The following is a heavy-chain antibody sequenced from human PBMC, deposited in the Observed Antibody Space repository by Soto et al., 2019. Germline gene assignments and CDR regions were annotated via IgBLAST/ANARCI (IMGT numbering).Heavy chain of an antibody. D-gene: IGHD3-22*01. CDR2: IIAILGKA. J-gene: IGHJ3*01. CDR3: ARERGGAIIVGVTGTFDV. CDR1: GGTFSSYA. Sequence: QVQLVQSGAEVKKPGSSVKVSCKASGGTFSSYAISWVRQAPGQGLEWMGGIIAILGKANYAEKFQGRVTITGDESTSTAYMELGSLRSEDTAVYYCARERGGAIIVGVTGTFDVWGQGTLVTVSS. V-gene: IGHV1-69*01.